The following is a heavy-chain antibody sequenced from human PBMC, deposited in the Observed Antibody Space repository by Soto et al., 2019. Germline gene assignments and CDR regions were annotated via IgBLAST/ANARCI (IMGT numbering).Heavy chain of an antibody. CDR3: ARGRLVLLEWLSFDY. J-gene: IGHJ4*02. CDR2: IYHSGST. D-gene: IGHD3-3*01. CDR1: GGSISSGGYS. V-gene: IGHV4-30-2*01. Sequence: QLQLQESGSGLVKPSQTLSLTCAVSGGSISSGGYSWSWIRQPPGKGLEWIGYIYHSGSTYYNPSLKSRVTISVDSSKNQFSLKLSSVTAADTAVYYCARGRLVLLEWLSFDYWGQGTLVTVSS.